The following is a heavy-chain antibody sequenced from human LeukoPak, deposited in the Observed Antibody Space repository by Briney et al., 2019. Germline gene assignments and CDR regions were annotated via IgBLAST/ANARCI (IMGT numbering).Heavy chain of an antibody. CDR2: IYSAST. CDR3: ARGYSTSWTYYLDH. V-gene: IGHV4-59*01. Sequence: PSETLSLTCSVSDGGITGYYWGWIRQPPGKGLEWIGHIYSASTNYNPSLKSRVTISVDTSKNQFSLRLSSVTAADTAVYYCARGYSTSWTYYLDHWGQGALVTVSS. J-gene: IGHJ4*02. CDR1: DGGITGYY. D-gene: IGHD6-13*01.